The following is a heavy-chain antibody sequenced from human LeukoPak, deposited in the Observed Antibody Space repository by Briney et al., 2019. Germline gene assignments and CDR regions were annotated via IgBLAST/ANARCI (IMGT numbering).Heavy chain of an antibody. CDR2: ISSSDGTT. CDR3: ARVRLSYDFWSGYEAPFDY. Sequence: GRSLRLSCAASRFTFSNYVMSWVRPAPGKGLKWVSIISSSDGTTFYADSVKGRFTISRDNSKNMLYLQMNSLRSEDTAVYYCARVRLSYDFWSGYEAPFDYWGQGTLVTVSS. V-gene: IGHV3-23*01. CDR1: RFTFSNYV. J-gene: IGHJ4*02. D-gene: IGHD3-3*01.